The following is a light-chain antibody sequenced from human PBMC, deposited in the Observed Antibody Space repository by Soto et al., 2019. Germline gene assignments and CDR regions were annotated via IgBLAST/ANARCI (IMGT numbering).Light chain of an antibody. CDR3: QQYGSSPLT. CDR1: QSINSN. V-gene: IGKV3-15*01. J-gene: IGKJ4*01. CDR2: RAS. Sequence: IVMTQSPAALSVSPGERATLSCRASQSINSNLAWYQQKPGQAPRLLMFRASIRATGFPARFSGSGSGTEFNITISSLEPEDFAVYYCQQYGSSPLTFGGGTKVDIK.